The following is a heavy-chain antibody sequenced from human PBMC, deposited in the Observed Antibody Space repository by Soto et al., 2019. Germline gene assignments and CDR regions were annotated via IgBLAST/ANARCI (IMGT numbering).Heavy chain of an antibody. CDR3: ATSAYPYYYDSSGYYNLNPFDY. Sequence: ASVKVSCKVSGYTLTELSMHWVLQAPGKGLEWMGGFDPEDGETIYAQKFQGRVTMTEDTSTDTAYMELSSLRSEDTAVYYCATSAYPYYYDSSGYYNLNPFDYWGQGTLVTAPQ. D-gene: IGHD3-22*01. CDR1: GYTLTELS. V-gene: IGHV1-24*01. CDR2: FDPEDGET. J-gene: IGHJ4*02.